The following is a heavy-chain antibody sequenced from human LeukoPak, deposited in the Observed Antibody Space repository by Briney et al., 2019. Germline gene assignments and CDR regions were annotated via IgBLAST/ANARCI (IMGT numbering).Heavy chain of an antibody. CDR3: ATGYSDWLR. CDR2: LYLVGGET. CDR1: GFTLCTYR. D-gene: IGHD4-11*01. Sequence: GGSLTLSCAHSGFTLCTYRLTWVREGPGGGLVWLAHLYLVGGETHFVDPVKCRFTISKDNAKNSLSLQMSGQRVEDTAVYCRATGYSDWLRWGQ. V-gene: IGHV3-7*01. J-gene: IGHJ1*01.